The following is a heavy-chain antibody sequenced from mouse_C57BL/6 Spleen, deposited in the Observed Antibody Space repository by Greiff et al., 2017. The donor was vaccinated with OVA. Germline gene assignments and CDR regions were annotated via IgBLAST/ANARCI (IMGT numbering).Heavy chain of an antibody. J-gene: IGHJ1*03. V-gene: IGHV5-17*01. Sequence: VQLKESGGGLVKPGGSLKLSCAASGFTFSDYGMHWVRQAPEKGLEWVAYISSGSSTIYYADTVKGRFTISRDNAKNTLFLQMTSLRSEDTAMYYCARNLGYYDFDVWGTGTTVTVSS. CDR1: GFTFSDYG. D-gene: IGHD1-1*01. CDR3: ARNLGYYDFDV. CDR2: ISSGSSTI.